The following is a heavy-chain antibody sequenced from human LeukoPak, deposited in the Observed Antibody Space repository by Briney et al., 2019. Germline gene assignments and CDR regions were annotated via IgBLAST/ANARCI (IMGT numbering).Heavy chain of an antibody. D-gene: IGHD3-22*01. J-gene: IGHJ4*02. CDR2: IIPILGIA. CDR3: ARDPGYYDSSGYYHYYFDY. Sequence: SVKVSCKASGGTFSSYAISWVRQAPGQGLEWMGRIIPILGIANYAQKFQGRVTITADKSTSTAYMELSSLRSEDTAVYYCARDPGYYDSSGYYHYYFDYWGQGTLVTVSS. V-gene: IGHV1-69*04. CDR1: GGTFSSYA.